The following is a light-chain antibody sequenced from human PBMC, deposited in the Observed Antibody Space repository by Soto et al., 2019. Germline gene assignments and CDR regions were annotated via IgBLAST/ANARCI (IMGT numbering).Light chain of an antibody. Sequence: QLVLTQSPSASASLGASVKLTCTLSSGHSSYAIAWHQQQPEKGPRYLMKLNSDGSHSKGDGIPDRFSSSSSGAERYLTISRLQSEDEADYYCQTWGTGIPWVFGGGTKVTVL. V-gene: IGLV4-69*01. CDR3: QTWGTGIPWV. CDR2: LNSDGSH. J-gene: IGLJ3*02. CDR1: SGHSSYA.